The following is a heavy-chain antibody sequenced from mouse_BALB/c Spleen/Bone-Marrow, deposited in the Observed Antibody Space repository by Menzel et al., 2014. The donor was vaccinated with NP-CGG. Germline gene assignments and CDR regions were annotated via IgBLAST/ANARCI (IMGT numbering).Heavy chain of an antibody. CDR1: GFNIKDTY. V-gene: IGHV14-3*02. J-gene: IGHJ4*01. Sequence: EVQLQQSGAELVKPGASVKLSCTASGFNIKDTYMHWVKQRPEQGLEWIGRIDPANGNTKYDPKFQGKATITADTSSNTAYLQLSSLTSGDPAVYYCARWEYYAMDYWGQGTSVTVSS. CDR3: ARWEYYAMDY. CDR2: IDPANGNT. D-gene: IGHD4-1*01.